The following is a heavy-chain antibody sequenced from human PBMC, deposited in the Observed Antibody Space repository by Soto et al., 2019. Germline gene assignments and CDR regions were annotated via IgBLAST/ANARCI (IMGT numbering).Heavy chain of an antibody. CDR1: GGSISSYY. CDR3: ARDITGYRNYFDY. Sequence: PSETLSLTCTVSGGSISSYYWSWIRQPPGKGLEWIGYIYYSGSTNYNPSLKSRVTISVDTSKNQFSLKLSSVTAADTAVYYCARDITGYRNYFDYWGQGTLVTVS. V-gene: IGHV4-59*01. CDR2: IYYSGST. J-gene: IGHJ4*02. D-gene: IGHD5-18*01.